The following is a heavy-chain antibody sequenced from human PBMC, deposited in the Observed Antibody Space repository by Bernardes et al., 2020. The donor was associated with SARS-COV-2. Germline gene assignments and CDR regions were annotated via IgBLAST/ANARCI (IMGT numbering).Heavy chain of an antibody. CDR2: ITPDGSNK. CDR3: ARKTGHDYGMDV. J-gene: IGHJ6*02. Sequence: GGSLRLSCTASGITFSSYWMHWGRQVPGKGLVWVSRITPDGSNKDYAASVKGRFTISRDNAKNTVYLQMNSLRVEDTAVYFCARKTGHDYGMDVWGQGTTVTVSS. D-gene: IGHD3-10*01. V-gene: IGHV3-74*01. CDR1: GITFSSYW.